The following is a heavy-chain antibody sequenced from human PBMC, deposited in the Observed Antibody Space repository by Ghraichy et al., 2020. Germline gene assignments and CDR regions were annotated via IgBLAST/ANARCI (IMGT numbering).Heavy chain of an antibody. CDR2: ISGSGRKI. Sequence: LEWVSTISGSGRKIYYADSVRGRFTISIDNSKNTLNWHMNSLRADDTALYYCVKDGVDYGAFLEYLQCWGQACLVTV. D-gene: IGHD4-17*01. J-gene: IGHJ1*01. V-gene: IGHV3-23*01. CDR3: VKDGVDYGAFLEYLQC.